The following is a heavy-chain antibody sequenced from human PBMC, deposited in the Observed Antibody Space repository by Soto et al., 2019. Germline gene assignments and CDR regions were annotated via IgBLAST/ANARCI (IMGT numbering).Heavy chain of an antibody. CDR2: ISSSGGFST. Sequence: GGSLRLSCAASGFTFSSFAMSWVRQAPGKGLGWVSAISSSGGFSTYYADSVKGRLTISRDSFENTLYLQMNSLRAEDTAVYYCARGDEHCSTSSCYDPGHWGQGTLVTVSS. CDR1: GFTFSSFA. CDR3: ARGDEHCSTSSCYDPGH. D-gene: IGHD2-2*01. J-gene: IGHJ4*02. V-gene: IGHV3-23*01.